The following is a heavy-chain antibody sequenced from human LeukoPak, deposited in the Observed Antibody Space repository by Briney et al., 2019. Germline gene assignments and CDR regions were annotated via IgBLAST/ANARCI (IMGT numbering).Heavy chain of an antibody. CDR3: ARERKRFLEWLPPSNDAFDI. CDR2: ISGSGGST. D-gene: IGHD3-3*01. J-gene: IGHJ3*02. V-gene: IGHV3-23*01. Sequence: GGSLRLSCAASGFTFSSYAMSWVRQAPGKGLEWVSAISGSGGSTYYADSVKGRFTISRDNSKNTLYLQMNSLRAEDTAVYYCARERKRFLEWLPPSNDAFDIWGQGTMVTVSS. CDR1: GFTFSSYA.